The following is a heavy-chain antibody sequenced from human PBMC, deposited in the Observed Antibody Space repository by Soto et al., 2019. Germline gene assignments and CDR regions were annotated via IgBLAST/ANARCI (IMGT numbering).Heavy chain of an antibody. V-gene: IGHV3-30*18. CDR1: AFTFSSFA. D-gene: IGHD3-10*01. CDR2: IAYDGDNK. Sequence: QVQLVESGGGVVQPGRSLRLSCAASAFTFSSFAMHWVRQAPGKGLEWVAVIAYDGDNKYYADSVKGRFTISRDNSKNTLYLQMSCLRAEDTAVYYCAKDRRGSWSFDYWGQGPLVTVSS. J-gene: IGHJ4*02. CDR3: AKDRRGSWSFDY.